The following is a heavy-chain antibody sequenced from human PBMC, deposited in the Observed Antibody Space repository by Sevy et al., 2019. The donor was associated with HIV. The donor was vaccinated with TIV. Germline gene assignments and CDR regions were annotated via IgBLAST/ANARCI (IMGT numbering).Heavy chain of an antibody. CDR1: GYTFAVYY. J-gene: IGHJ4*02. D-gene: IGHD5-12*01. CDR3: AVLATISSFDY. Sequence: ASVKVSCKASGYTFAVYYMHWVRQAPGQGLEWMGRINPNSGVTNYAQKFQGRVTMTRDTSITTAYMELNRLGSDDTAVHYCAVLATISSFDYWGQGSLVTVSS. CDR2: INPNSGVT. V-gene: IGHV1-2*06.